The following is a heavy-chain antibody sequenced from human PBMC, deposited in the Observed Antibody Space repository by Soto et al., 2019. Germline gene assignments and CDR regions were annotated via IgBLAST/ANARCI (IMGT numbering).Heavy chain of an antibody. Sequence: PGGSLRLSCAASGFTFNTYGMHWVRQSPGKGLEWVAVISYDGSNKYYADSVKGRLTISRDNSKNTLYLQMNSLRAEDTAVYYCAKGQHCSSTSCYFYYYGMDVWGQGTTVTRLL. CDR1: GFTFNTYG. CDR2: ISYDGSNK. V-gene: IGHV3-30*18. D-gene: IGHD2-2*01. CDR3: AKGQHCSSTSCYFYYYGMDV. J-gene: IGHJ6*02.